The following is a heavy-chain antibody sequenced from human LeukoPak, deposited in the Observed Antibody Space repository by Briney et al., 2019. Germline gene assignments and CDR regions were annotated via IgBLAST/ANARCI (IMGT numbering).Heavy chain of an antibody. Sequence: ASVTVSCKASGYTFTSYGISWVRQAPGQGLEWMGWISAYNGNTNYAQKLQGRVTMTTDTSTSTAYMELRSLRSDDTAVYYCARDLGPYCSSTSCPPDYWGQGTLVTVSS. CDR3: ARDLGPYCSSTSCPPDY. D-gene: IGHD2-2*01. CDR1: GYTFTSYG. CDR2: ISAYNGNT. V-gene: IGHV1-18*01. J-gene: IGHJ4*02.